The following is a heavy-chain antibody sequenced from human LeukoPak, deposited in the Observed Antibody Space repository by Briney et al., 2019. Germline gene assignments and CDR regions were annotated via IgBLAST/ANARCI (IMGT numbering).Heavy chain of an antibody. CDR1: GGSISSYY. V-gene: IGHV4-59*01. CDR3: ARASGDYISDHFDY. J-gene: IGHJ4*02. D-gene: IGHD4-17*01. Sequence: SETLSLTCTVSGGSISSYYWNWIRQPPGKGLEWIGYIYDSGSTSYSPSLKSRVTISVDTSKNQFSLKLRSVTAADTAVYYCARASGDYISDHFDYWGQGTLVTVSS. CDR2: IYDSGST.